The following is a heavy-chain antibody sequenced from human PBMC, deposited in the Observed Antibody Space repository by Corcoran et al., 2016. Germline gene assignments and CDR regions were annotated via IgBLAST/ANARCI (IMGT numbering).Heavy chain of an antibody. Sequence: QLQLQESGPGLVKPSETLSLTWTVSGGSIISSSCYWGWIRPPPGKGLEWIGSIYYSGSTYYNPSLKSGATISVDTSKNQFFRKLSTVTAADTDVYSCARHVSGSYPVDYWGQGTLVTVSS. V-gene: IGHV4-39*01. CDR3: ARHVSGSYPVDY. CDR1: GGSIISSSCY. J-gene: IGHJ4*02. D-gene: IGHD1-26*01. CDR2: IYYSGST.